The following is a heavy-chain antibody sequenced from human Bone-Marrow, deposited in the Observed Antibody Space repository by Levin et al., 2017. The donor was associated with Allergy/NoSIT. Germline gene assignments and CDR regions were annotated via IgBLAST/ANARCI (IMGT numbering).Heavy chain of an antibody. Sequence: GGSLRLSCAASGFSVSQSFVSWLRQAPGKGLEWVSITYSAGYTFYADSVKGRFDVSRANSKNTLFLQMNSLIAEDTAMYYCASDISDGSHSYALWGQGTLVTVSS. J-gene: IGHJ4*02. CDR3: ASDISDGSHSYAL. CDR1: GFSVSQSF. D-gene: IGHD5-24*01. CDR2: TYSAGYT. V-gene: IGHV3-53*01.